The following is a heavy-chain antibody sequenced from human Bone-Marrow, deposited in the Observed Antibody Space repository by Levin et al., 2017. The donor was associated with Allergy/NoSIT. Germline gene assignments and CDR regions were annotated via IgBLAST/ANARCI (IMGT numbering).Heavy chain of an antibody. V-gene: IGHV3-66*01. Sequence: ASVKVSCVVSGFTVSSNYMSWFRQAPGKGLEWVSVIYNGAGTDYAASVKGRFTISKDKSKNTLYLQMNSLRVDDTAIYYCARDFADGNDYWGPGTLVTVSS. D-gene: IGHD5-24*01. CDR3: ARDFADGNDY. CDR2: IYNGAGT. CDR1: GFTVSSNY. J-gene: IGHJ4*02.